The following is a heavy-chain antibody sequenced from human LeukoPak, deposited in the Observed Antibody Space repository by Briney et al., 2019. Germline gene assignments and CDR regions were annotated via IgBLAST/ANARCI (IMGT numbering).Heavy chain of an antibody. Sequence: SETLSLTCTVSAGSISSGDYYWSWIRQPAGKGLEWIGRIYSPGTNYNYNPSLKSRVTISIDTSKNQFSLKLTSVTAADTAVYYCAKGIGTSYDSSRDAFDMWGQGTMVTVSS. CDR1: AGSISSGDYY. CDR2: IYSPGTN. V-gene: IGHV4-61*02. D-gene: IGHD3-22*01. J-gene: IGHJ3*02. CDR3: AKGIGTSYDSSRDAFDM.